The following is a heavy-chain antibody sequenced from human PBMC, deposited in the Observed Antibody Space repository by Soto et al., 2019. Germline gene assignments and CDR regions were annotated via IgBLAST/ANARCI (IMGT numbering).Heavy chain of an antibody. CDR3: GRGRSGQVVVFY. Sequence: ASVKVSCKASGYTFTGHYIHWVRQAPEQGPEWMGEIGPESGATRYAQKFQGRVTMTRDMSITTVYMELNNLSPDDTAVYYCGRGRSGQVVVFYWGQGTPVTVSS. D-gene: IGHD3-22*01. CDR2: IGPESGAT. J-gene: IGHJ4*02. CDR1: GYTFTGHY. V-gene: IGHV1-2*02.